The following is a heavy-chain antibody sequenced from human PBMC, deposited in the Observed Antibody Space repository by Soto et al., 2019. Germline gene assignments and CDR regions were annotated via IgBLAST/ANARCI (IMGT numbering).Heavy chain of an antibody. V-gene: IGHV3-23*01. CDR3: AKRGSGSYYDY. D-gene: IGHD3-10*01. J-gene: IGHJ4*02. Sequence: WGSLRLSCAASGFTFSSYAMRWVRQAPGKGLEWVSAISASGGSTYYADSVKGRFTISRDNSKNTLYLQMNSLRAEDTAVYYCAKRGSGSYYDYWGQGTQVTVSS. CDR2: ISASGGST. CDR1: GFTFSSYA.